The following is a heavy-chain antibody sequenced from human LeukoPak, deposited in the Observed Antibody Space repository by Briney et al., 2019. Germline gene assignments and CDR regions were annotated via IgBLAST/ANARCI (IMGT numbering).Heavy chain of an antibody. V-gene: IGHV4-59*08. CDR2: IYYSGST. Sequence: SETLSLTCTVSSGSISSYYWSWIRQPPGKGLEWIGYIYYSGSTNYIPSLKSRVTISVDTSKNQFSLKLSSVTAADTAVYYCARPSYTGSFRHAFDIWGQGTMVTVSS. D-gene: IGHD1-26*01. CDR3: ARPSYTGSFRHAFDI. J-gene: IGHJ3*02. CDR1: SGSISSYY.